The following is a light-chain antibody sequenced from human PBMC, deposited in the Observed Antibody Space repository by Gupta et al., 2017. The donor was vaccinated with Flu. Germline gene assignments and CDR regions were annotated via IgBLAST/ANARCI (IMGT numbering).Light chain of an antibody. CDR1: NIGRKS. J-gene: IGLJ2*01. CDR2: DDS. CDR3: QVWDTSSDHVV. V-gene: IGLV3-21*02. Sequence: SYVLTQPPSVSVAPGPTARITCGGNNIGRKSVNWYQQKPGPAPVLVVHDDSDRHAGIPERFSGSNSGTTATVTTTRVEAGEEADYYCQVWDTSSDHVVFGGGTKLTVL.